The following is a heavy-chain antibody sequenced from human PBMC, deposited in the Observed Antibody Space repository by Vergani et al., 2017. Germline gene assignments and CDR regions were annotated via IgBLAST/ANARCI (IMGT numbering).Heavy chain of an antibody. D-gene: IGHD2-15*01. CDR1: GYTFTNYA. Sequence: QVQLVQSGSEVKTPGASVKVSCRASGYTFTNYALNWVRQAPGQGLEWMGWINSNSGNPTYAQGFKGRFVFSLDSSVSTSYLQINSLQPEDTAVYYWVRSRSGSWTGGSCYSGWFDPWGQGTLVTVSS. CDR2: INSNSGNP. V-gene: IGHV7-4-1*02. J-gene: IGHJ5*02. CDR3: VRSRSGSWTGGSCYSGWFDP.